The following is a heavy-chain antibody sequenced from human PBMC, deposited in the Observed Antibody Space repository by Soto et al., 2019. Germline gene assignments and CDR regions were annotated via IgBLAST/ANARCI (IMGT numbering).Heavy chain of an antibody. J-gene: IGHJ4*01. CDR2: IYNRGTT. V-gene: IGHV4-39*01. Sequence: SETLSLTCSVSGGSFSSSPYYWGWLRQPPGKGLEWIASIYNRGTTAYNPSLKSRVTIYVDTSNNQLSLRLSSVTVADTAVYYCARKSDSLGNKPPDNWGQGTLVTVSS. CDR3: ARKSDSLGNKPPDN. D-gene: IGHD2-15*01. CDR1: GGSFSSSPYY.